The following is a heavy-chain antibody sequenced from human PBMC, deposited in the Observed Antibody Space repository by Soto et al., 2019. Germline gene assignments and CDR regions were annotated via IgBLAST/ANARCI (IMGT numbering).Heavy chain of an antibody. CDR2: INPSGGYT. D-gene: IGHD5-12*01. V-gene: IGHV1-46*01. Sequence: GASVKVSCKASGYTFTSYYMNWVRQAPGQGLEWLGIINPSGGYTTYAQRFLGRVTMTSDTSTSTVHMELGSLTSEDTAVYYCVRDSPIGSTFSGYDGIDYWGQGTLVTVSS. CDR1: GYTFTSYY. CDR3: VRDSPIGSTFSGYDGIDY. J-gene: IGHJ4*02.